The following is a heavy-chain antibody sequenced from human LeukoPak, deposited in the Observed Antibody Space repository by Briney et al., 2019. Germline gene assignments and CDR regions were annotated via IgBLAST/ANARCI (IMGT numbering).Heavy chain of an antibody. CDR1: GGSISSSSYY. CDR3: ARHSMVRDFYYYYYMDV. V-gene: IGHV4-39*01. J-gene: IGHJ6*03. Sequence: PSETLSLTCTVSGGSISSSSYYWGWIRQPPGKGLEWLGSIYYSGSTYYNPSLKSRVTISVDTSKNQFSLKLSSVTAADTAVYYCARHSMVRDFYYYYYMDVWGKGTTVTVSS. CDR2: IYYSGST. D-gene: IGHD3-10*01.